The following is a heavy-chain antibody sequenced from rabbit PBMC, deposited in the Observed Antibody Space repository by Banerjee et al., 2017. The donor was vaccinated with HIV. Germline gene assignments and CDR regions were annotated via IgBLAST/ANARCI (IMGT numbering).Heavy chain of an antibody. CDR2: IGAAST. V-gene: IGHV1S45*01. D-gene: IGHD3-1*01. CDR1: GFSFSSNYW. J-gene: IGHJ4*01. CDR3: ARGSTDDVGWDL. Sequence: EESGGGLVQPEGSLTLTCTASGFSFSSNYWLCWVRQAPGKGLEWIACIGAASTYYATWAKGRFTISKTSSTTVTLQMTTLTAADTATYFCARGSTDDVGWDLWGPGTLVTVS.